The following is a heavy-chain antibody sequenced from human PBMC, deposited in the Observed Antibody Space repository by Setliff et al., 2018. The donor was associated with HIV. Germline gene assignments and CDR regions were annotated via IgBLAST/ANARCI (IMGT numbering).Heavy chain of an antibody. D-gene: IGHD3-22*01. CDR3: ARAEGYYDNSVNPGRYYYYYMDV. Sequence: ASVNVSCKASGYTFTSYYLNWVRQAPGQGLEWMGIINPSVGTTRYAHKFQGRVTMTRDTSTSTVYMELSSLRSEDTAVYYCARAEGYYDNSVNPGRYYYYYMDVWGKGTTVTVSS. CDR1: GYTFTSYY. V-gene: IGHV1-46*01. J-gene: IGHJ6*03. CDR2: INPSVGTT.